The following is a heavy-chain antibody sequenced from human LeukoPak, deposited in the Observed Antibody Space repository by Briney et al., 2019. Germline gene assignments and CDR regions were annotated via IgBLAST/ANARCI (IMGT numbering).Heavy chain of an antibody. V-gene: IGHV1-2*02. Sequence: ASVKVSCKASGYTSTGYYMHWVRQAPGQGLEWKGWINPNSGGTNYAQKFQGRVTMTRDTSISTAYMELSRLRSDDTAVYYCARDFTDLRLNYYYYMDVWGKGTTVTVSS. CDR3: ARDFTDLRLNYYYYMDV. CDR1: GYTSTGYY. D-gene: IGHD5-12*01. CDR2: INPNSGGT. J-gene: IGHJ6*03.